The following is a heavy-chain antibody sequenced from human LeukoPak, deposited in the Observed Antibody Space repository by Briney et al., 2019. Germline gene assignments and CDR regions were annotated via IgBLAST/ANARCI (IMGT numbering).Heavy chain of an antibody. CDR2: INHNGNVN. CDR1: GFTFSSYW. CDR3: AGGGGLDV. D-gene: IGHD3-16*01. Sequence: GGSLRLSCAASGFTFSSYWMNWARQAPGKGLEWVASINHNGNVNYYVDSVKGRFTISRDNAKNSLYLQMSNLRAEDTAVFFWAGGGGLDVWSQGATVTVSS. J-gene: IGHJ6*02. V-gene: IGHV3-7*03.